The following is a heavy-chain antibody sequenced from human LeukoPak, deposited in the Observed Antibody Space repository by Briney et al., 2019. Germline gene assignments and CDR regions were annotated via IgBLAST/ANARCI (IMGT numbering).Heavy chain of an antibody. CDR2: ISGSGGST. CDR1: GFAFSSSA. Sequence: GGSLRLSCAASGFAFSSSAMSWVRQAPGKGLEWVSAISGSGGSTYYADSVKGRFTISRDNSKNTLYLQMNSLRAEDTAVYYCAKDLTRIAAAGATNWFDPWGQGTLVTVSS. J-gene: IGHJ5*02. D-gene: IGHD6-13*01. V-gene: IGHV3-23*01. CDR3: AKDLTRIAAAGATNWFDP.